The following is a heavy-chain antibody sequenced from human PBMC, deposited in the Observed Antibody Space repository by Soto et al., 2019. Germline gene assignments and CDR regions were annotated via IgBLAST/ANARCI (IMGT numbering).Heavy chain of an antibody. J-gene: IGHJ4*02. V-gene: IGHV2-5*02. D-gene: IGHD1-26*01. Sequence: QITLKESGPTLVKPTQTLTLTCTFSGFSLSTSGVGVGWIRHPPGKALEWLALIYWDDDKGYSPSLKSRLTITKDTSKHQVGLTMTNMDPVDTATYYCAHLYGGSYLHYWGQGTLVTVSS. CDR3: AHLYGGSYLHY. CDR2: IYWDDDK. CDR1: GFSLSTSGVG.